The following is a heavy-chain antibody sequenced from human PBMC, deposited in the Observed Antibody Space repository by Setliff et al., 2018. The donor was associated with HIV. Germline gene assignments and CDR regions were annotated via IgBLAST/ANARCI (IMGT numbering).Heavy chain of an antibody. Sequence: GASVKVSCKASGFTFSSSVIQWVRQARGQRLEWIGWIVVGSGNSNHAQEFQERVTISRDMSTSTAYMELSGLRSEDTAVYYCAAAPSPAAPGNWGQGTLVTVSS. V-gene: IGHV1-58*02. J-gene: IGHJ4*02. CDR2: IVVGSGNS. CDR1: GFTFSSSV. D-gene: IGHD6-25*01. CDR3: AAAPSPAAPGN.